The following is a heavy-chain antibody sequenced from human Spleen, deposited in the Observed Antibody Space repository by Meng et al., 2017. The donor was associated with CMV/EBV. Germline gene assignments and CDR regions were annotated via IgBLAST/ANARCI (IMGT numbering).Heavy chain of an antibody. CDR3: ARDPRVNGMDV. D-gene: IGHD3-10*01. V-gene: IGHV4-39*06. CDR2: VYYSGKI. Sequence: SETLSLTCSVSGGSIIASPSRWDWIRQPPGKGLKWIGSVYYSGKIDYNPSLKSRVAISIDKSKKWFALRLSSETAADTAVYYCARDPRVNGMDVWGQGTTVTVSS. CDR1: GGSIIASPSR. J-gene: IGHJ6*02.